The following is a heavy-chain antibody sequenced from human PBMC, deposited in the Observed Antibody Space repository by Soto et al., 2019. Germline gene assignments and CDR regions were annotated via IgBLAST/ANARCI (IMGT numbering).Heavy chain of an antibody. CDR2: IKKISEGGTT. J-gene: IGHJ4*02. V-gene: IGHV3-15*01. CDR3: TTEFFGVVTSVTPDNY. Sequence: VQLVESGGGLVKPGSSLRLSCAASGFTFTNAWMNWVRQSPGKGLEWVGRIKKISEGGTTNYSTPVKGRFTISRDDSRSTVYLEMNSLKIEDTAVYYCTTEFFGVVTSVTPDNYWGQGTLVTVSS. D-gene: IGHD2-21*02. CDR1: GFTFTNAW.